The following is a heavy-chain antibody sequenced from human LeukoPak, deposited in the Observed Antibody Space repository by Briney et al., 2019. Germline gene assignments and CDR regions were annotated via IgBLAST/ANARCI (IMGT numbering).Heavy chain of an antibody. V-gene: IGHV3-23*01. J-gene: IGHJ4*02. CDR3: AKCNFDSSAHFDY. D-gene: IGHD3-22*01. Sequence: GGSLRLSCAASGFTFSSYAMTWVRQAPGKGLEWVSGISGSGGSTYYADSVKGRFTISRDNSRNTLYLQMNSLRAEDTAAYYCAKCNFDSSAHFDYWGQGTLVTVFS. CDR2: ISGSGGST. CDR1: GFTFSSYA.